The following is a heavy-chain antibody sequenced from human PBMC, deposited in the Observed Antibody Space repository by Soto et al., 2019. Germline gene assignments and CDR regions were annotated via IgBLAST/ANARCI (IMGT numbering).Heavy chain of an antibody. CDR1: GFTFSSYW. CDR2: IKQDGSEK. CDR3: ARDDYGNYGPLEYYGTDV. V-gene: IGHV3-7*03. J-gene: IGHJ6*02. D-gene: IGHD4-17*01. Sequence: GGSLRLSCAASGFTFSSYWMSWVRQAPGKGLEWVANIKQDGSEKYYVDSVKGRFTISRDNAKNSLYLQMNSLRAEDTAVYYCARDDYGNYGPLEYYGTDVWGQGTTVTVSS.